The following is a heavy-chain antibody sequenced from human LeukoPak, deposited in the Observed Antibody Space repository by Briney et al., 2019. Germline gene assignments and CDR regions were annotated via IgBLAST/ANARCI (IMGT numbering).Heavy chain of an antibody. V-gene: IGHV4-59*01. Sequence: PSETLSLTCTVSGGSISSYYWSWIRQPAGKGLEWIGYIYYTGTTNYNPLFESRATISVDTSKNQFSLKLTSLTAADTAVYFCARGEDFERYYLAYWGQGTLVTVSS. CDR2: IYYTGTT. J-gene: IGHJ4*02. CDR3: ARGEDFERYYLAY. CDR1: GGSISSYY. D-gene: IGHD3-9*01.